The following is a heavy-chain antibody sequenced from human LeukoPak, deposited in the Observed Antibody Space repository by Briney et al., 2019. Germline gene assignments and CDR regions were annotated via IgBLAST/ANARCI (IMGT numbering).Heavy chain of an antibody. CDR2: ISGSGDST. CDR1: GFTFSGYA. D-gene: IGHD3-16*01. CDR3: AKRGGYITTWQRTDTLDY. Sequence: GGSLRLSCAASGFTFSGYAISWVRQAPGKGLEWVSAISGSGDSTYYADSVKGRFTISRDNSKNTLYLQMSSLRAEDTAVYYCAKRGGYITTWQRTDTLDYWGQGTVVTVSS. J-gene: IGHJ4*02. V-gene: IGHV3-23*01.